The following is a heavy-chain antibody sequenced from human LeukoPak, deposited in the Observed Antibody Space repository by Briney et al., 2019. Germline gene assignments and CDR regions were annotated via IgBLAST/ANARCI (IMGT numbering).Heavy chain of an antibody. CDR1: GFTFSSYA. CDR2: ISYDGSNK. V-gene: IGHV3-30-3*01. D-gene: IGHD6-19*01. Sequence: GGSLRLSCAASGFTFSSYAMRWVRQAPGKGLEWVAVISYDGSNKYYADSVKGRFTISRDNSKNTLYLQMNSLRAEDTAVYYCARERGGTVAVAGTGWFDPWGQGTLVTVSS. J-gene: IGHJ5*02. CDR3: ARERGGTVAVAGTGWFDP.